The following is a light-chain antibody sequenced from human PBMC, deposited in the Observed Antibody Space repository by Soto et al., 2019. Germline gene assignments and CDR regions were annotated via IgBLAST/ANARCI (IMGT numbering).Light chain of an antibody. Sequence: EIVLTQSPDTLSLAPGERATLSCRASQSVSSNLAWYQQKPGQAPRLLIYDASNRATGVPARFSGSGSGTDFTLTISSLEPEDFAVYYCQQRYNWPPITFGQGTRLEIK. V-gene: IGKV3-11*01. CDR2: DAS. J-gene: IGKJ5*01. CDR3: QQRYNWPPIT. CDR1: QSVSSN.